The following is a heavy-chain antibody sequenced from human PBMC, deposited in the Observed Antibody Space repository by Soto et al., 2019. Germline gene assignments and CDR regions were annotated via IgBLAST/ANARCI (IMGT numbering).Heavy chain of an antibody. V-gene: IGHV3-21*01. CDR1: GFTFSSYS. D-gene: IGHD4-17*01. J-gene: IGHJ4*02. CDR2: ISSSSSYI. Sequence: EVQLVESGGGLVKPGGSLRLSCAASGFTFSSYSMNWVRQAPGKGLEWVSSISSSSSYIYYADSVKGRFTISRDNAKNSLYLQMNSLRAEDTAVYYCARETRDDGDYGYWGQGTLVTVSS. CDR3: ARETRDDGDYGY.